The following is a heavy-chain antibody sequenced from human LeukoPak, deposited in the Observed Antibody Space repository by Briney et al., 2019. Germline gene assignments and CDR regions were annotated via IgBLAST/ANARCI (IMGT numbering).Heavy chain of an antibody. CDR2: IYHSGST. J-gene: IGHJ4*02. V-gene: IGHV4-4*02. Sequence: PSGTLSLTCAVSGGSISSSNWWSWVRQPPGKGLEWIGEIYHSGSTNYNPSLKSRVTISIDTSKNQFSLKLSSVTAADTAVYYCARVGGYYYGSGSLDYWGQGTLVTVSS. CDR1: GGSISSSNW. CDR3: ARVGGYYYGSGSLDY. D-gene: IGHD3-10*01.